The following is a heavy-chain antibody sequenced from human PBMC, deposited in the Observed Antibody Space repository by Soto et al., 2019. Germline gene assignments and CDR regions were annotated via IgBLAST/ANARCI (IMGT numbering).Heavy chain of an antibody. CDR3: ARDGGFGEFDP. J-gene: IGHJ5*02. D-gene: IGHD3-10*01. Sequence: QVQLVQSGPEVKKPGSSVKVSCKASGGTFSSYTISWVRQAPGQGLEWMGRIIPFIGVGNYAQKFQGRATITADKSTSTFYMDLSSLRPEDTAVYYCARDGGFGEFDPWGQGTLVTVSS. CDR2: IIPFIGVG. V-gene: IGHV1-69*08. CDR1: GGTFSSYT.